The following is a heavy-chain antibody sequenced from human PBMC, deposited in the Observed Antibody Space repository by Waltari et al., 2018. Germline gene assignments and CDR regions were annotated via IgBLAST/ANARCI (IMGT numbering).Heavy chain of an antibody. D-gene: IGHD1-26*01. CDR2: FDPEDGET. CDR3: AIAFGGSYSTFDY. CDR1: GYTLTELS. V-gene: IGHV1-24*01. J-gene: IGHJ4*02. Sequence: CKVSGYTLTELSMHWVRQAPGKGLEWMGGFDPEDGETIYAQKFQGRVTMTEDTSTDTAYMELSSLRSEDTAVYYCAIAFGGSYSTFDYWGQGTLVTVSS.